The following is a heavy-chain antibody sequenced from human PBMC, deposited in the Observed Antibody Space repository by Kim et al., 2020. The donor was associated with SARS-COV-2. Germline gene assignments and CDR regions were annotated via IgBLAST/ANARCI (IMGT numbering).Heavy chain of an antibody. Sequence: GGSLRLSCAASGFTFSNAWMSWVRQAPGKGLEWVGRIKSKTDGGTTDYAAPVKGRFTISRDDSKNTLYLQMNSLKTEDTAVYYCTTDPGDYDGYYYGMDVWGQGTTVTVSS. D-gene: IGHD4-17*01. CDR1: GFTFSNAW. J-gene: IGHJ6*02. CDR2: IKSKTDGGTT. CDR3: TTDPGDYDGYYYGMDV. V-gene: IGHV3-15*01.